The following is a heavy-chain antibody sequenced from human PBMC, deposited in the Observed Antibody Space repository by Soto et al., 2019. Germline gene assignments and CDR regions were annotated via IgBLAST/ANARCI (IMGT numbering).Heavy chain of an antibody. CDR2: IYYSGST. CDR1: GAALSSGGYF. Sequence: KPSETLSLTCTVSGAALSSGGYFYTWVRQPPGKGLEWLGYIYYSGSTNYNPSLKSRVTISVDTSKNQFSLKLSSVTAADTAVYYCAREQGRELLAYWGQGTLVTVSS. D-gene: IGHD2-15*01. V-gene: IGHV4-61*08. J-gene: IGHJ4*02. CDR3: AREQGRELLAY.